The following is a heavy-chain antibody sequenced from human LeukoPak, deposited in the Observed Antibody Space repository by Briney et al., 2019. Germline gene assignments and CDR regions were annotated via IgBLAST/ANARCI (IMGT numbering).Heavy chain of an antibody. D-gene: IGHD5-18*01. Sequence: GGSLRLSCAASGFTFSSYWMSWVRQAPGKGLEWVANIKQDGSEKYYVDSVKGRFTISRDNAKNSLSLQMKSLTADDTAVYYCARDLWGPRGYSFGYHFDYWGPGTLVTVSS. CDR3: ARDLWGPRGYSFGYHFDY. CDR2: IKQDGSEK. CDR1: GFTFSSYW. J-gene: IGHJ4*02. V-gene: IGHV3-7*01.